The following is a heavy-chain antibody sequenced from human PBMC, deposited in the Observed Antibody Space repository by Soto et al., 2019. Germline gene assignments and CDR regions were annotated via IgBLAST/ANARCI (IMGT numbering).Heavy chain of an antibody. D-gene: IGHD1-1*01. CDR2: TRQTVDYT. J-gene: IGHJ4*02. CDR1: GFIFRDYY. V-gene: IGHV3-11*05. Sequence: QVQLVEPGGGLFKTGGSLSLSCTAYGFIFRDYYISGIRQAPGKGLDWISYTRQTVDYTDYADSVSGRSTVSRDYAKNSLYLQLSSLRADDTAVYYCARWNEGLDYWGQGSPVTVSS. CDR3: ARWNEGLDY.